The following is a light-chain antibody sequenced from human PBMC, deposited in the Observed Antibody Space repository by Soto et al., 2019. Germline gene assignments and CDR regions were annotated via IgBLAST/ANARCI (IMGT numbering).Light chain of an antibody. V-gene: IGLV2-14*01. Sequence: QSVLTQPASVSGSPGQSITISCTGTSSDIGGYNSVSWYQQHPGKAPKLVIYAVSNRPSGVSSRFSGSKSGNTASLTMSGLQAEDEATYYCSSYTTTTDLVVFGGGTQLTVL. CDR1: SSDIGGYNS. CDR3: SSYTTTTDLVV. J-gene: IGLJ2*01. CDR2: AVS.